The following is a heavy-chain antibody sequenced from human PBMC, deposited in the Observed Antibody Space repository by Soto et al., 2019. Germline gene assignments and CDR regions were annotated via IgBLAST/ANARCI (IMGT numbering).Heavy chain of an antibody. D-gene: IGHD2-2*03. CDR2: ISGSGGST. CDR3: AKDGVDIVVVPAAKDYYYMDV. V-gene: IGHV3-23*01. CDR1: GFTFSSYA. J-gene: IGHJ6*03. Sequence: GGSLRLSCAASGFTFSSYAMSWVRQAPGKGLEWVSAISGSGGSTYYADSVKGRFTISRDNSKNTLYLQMNSLRAEDTAVYYCAKDGVDIVVVPAAKDYYYMDVWGKGTTVTVSS.